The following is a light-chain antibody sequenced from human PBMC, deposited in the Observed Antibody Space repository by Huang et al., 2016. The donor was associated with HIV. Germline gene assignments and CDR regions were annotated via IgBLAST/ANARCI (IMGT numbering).Light chain of an antibody. V-gene: IGKV1-39*01. Sequence: DIQMTQSPSSLSASVGNRVTITCRASQNIAVYLNWYQQKPGEAPDLLIYAASNLQSGVPSRFSGGGSGTDFTLTISSLQPEDFLTYFCQQSYNTPYTFGQGTKLEIK. CDR1: QNIAVY. CDR3: QQSYNTPYT. J-gene: IGKJ2*01. CDR2: AAS.